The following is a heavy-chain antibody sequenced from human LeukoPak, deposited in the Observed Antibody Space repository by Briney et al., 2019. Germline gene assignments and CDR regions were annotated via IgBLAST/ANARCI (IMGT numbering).Heavy chain of an antibody. CDR2: IKETGSAK. Sequence: GGSLRLSCAAAGFTFSSYCMAWVRQAPGKGLEWVANIKETGSAKYYVDSVRGRFTISRDNAKNSLYLQMNSLRAEDTALYYCARDRRGYGGNFDYWGQGTLVTVSS. CDR1: GFTFSSYC. J-gene: IGHJ4*02. V-gene: IGHV3-7*05. CDR3: ARDRRGYGGNFDY. D-gene: IGHD4-23*01.